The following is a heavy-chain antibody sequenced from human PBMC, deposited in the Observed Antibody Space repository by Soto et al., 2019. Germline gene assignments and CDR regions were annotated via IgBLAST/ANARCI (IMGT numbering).Heavy chain of an antibody. CDR1: VGHISRTGYF. V-gene: IGHV4-31*03. Sequence: SLSLPGTVSVGHISRTGYFCSWIRQHPGKGLEWIGYIYDSGSTYYNPCLKSRLSLSVDTSKNQFSLNLTSVTAADTAMYYCARSSRGYFDYWGQGTLVSFSS. J-gene: IGHJ4*02. D-gene: IGHD1-1*01. CDR3: ARSSRGYFDY. CDR2: IYDSGST.